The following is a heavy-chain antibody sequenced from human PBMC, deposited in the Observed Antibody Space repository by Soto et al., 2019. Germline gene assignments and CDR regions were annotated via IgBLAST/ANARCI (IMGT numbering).Heavy chain of an antibody. CDR3: ARELKEPGSYYYYGLDV. Sequence: QVQLVQSGAEVKKPGSSVKVSCKASGGTFSSYGVTWVRQAPGQGLEWMGGIIPIIGTAKYAQKFQGRVTITADESTGTASMDLSSLRSEDTAVYYCARELKEPGSYYYYGLDVRGQGTTVTVSS. D-gene: IGHD3-10*01. V-gene: IGHV1-69*01. J-gene: IGHJ6*02. CDR1: GGTFSSYG. CDR2: IIPIIGTA.